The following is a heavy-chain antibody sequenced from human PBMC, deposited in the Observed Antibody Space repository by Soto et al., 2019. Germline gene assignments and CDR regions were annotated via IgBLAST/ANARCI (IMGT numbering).Heavy chain of an antibody. Sequence: ASVKVSCKASGYTFTSYYMHWVRQAPGQGLEWMGWINPNSGGTNYAQKFQGWVTMTRDTSISTAYMELSRLRSDDTAVYYCARELRYFDWLSHPYYYYGMDVWGQGTTVTVSS. D-gene: IGHD3-9*01. CDR3: ARELRYFDWLSHPYYYYGMDV. J-gene: IGHJ6*02. CDR1: GYTFTSYY. CDR2: INPNSGGT. V-gene: IGHV1-2*04.